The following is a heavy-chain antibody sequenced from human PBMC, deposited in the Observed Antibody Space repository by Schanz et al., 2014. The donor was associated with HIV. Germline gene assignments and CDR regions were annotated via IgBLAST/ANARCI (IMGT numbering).Heavy chain of an antibody. CDR2: ISWNSGSI. Sequence: EVQLVQSGGGLVQPGGSLRLSCEGSGFTFSDYYMEWVRQAPGKGLEWVSGISWNSGSIGYADSVKGRFTISRDNAKNSLYLQMNSLRAEDTALYYCAKETEQLRYLGYFDYWGQGTLVTVSS. CDR3: AKETEQLRYLGYFDY. CDR1: GFTFSDYY. D-gene: IGHD3-9*01. V-gene: IGHV3-9*01. J-gene: IGHJ4*02.